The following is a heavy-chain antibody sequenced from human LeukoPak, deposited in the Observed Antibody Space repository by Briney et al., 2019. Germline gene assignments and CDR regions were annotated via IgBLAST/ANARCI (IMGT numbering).Heavy chain of an antibody. J-gene: IGHJ6*02. CDR3: ARAYQWSLTPGGIYYYYYYGMDV. CDR2: ISYDGSNK. Sequence: GGSLRLSCAASGFTFSSSSMHWVRQAPGKGLEWVAVISYDGSNKYYADSVKGRFTISRDNSKNTLYLQMNSLRAEDTAVYYCARAYQWSLTPGGIYYYYYYGMDVWGQGTTVTVSS. CDR1: GFTFSSSS. D-gene: IGHD1-26*01. V-gene: IGHV3-30*03.